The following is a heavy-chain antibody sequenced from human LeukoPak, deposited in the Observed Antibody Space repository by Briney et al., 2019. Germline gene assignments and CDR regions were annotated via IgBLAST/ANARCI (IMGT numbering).Heavy chain of an antibody. D-gene: IGHD3-9*01. J-gene: IGHJ4*02. CDR3: AKGAGRYFDWLPEAFDY. V-gene: IGHV3-30*18. CDR2: ISYDGSNK. CDR1: GFTFSSYG. Sequence: PGRSLRLSCAASGFTFSSYGMHWVRQAPGKGLEWVAVISYDGSNKYYADSVKGRFTISRDNSKNTLYLQMNSLRAEDTAVYYCAKGAGRYFDWLPEAFDYWGQGTLVTVS.